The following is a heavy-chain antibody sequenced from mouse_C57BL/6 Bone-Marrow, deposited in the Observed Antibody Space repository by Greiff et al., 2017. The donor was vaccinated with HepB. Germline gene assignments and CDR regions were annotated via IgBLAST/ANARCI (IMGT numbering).Heavy chain of an antibody. CDR3: ARRSLLPSYYAMDY. D-gene: IGHD1-1*01. CDR1: GYTFTSYW. J-gene: IGHJ4*01. CDR2: IHPNSGST. Sequence: QVQLQQPGAELVKPGASVKLSCKASGYTFTSYWMHWVKQRPGQGLEWIGMIHPNSGSTNYNEKFKSKATLTVDKSSSTAFMQLISLTSEDSAVYYCARRSLLPSYYAMDYWGQGTSVTVSS. V-gene: IGHV1-64*01.